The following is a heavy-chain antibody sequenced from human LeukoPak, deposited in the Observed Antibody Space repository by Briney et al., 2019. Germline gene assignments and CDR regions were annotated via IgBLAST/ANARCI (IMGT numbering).Heavy chain of an antibody. CDR3: AGASEEFLGY. Sequence: GASVTVSRKASGYTFTIYYMHWVRQAPGQGLEWMGIINPSGGSTSYAQKFQGRVTMTRDTSTSTVYMELSSLRSEDTAVYYCAGASEEFLGYWGQGTLVTVSS. CDR1: GYTFTIYY. CDR2: INPSGGST. J-gene: IGHJ4*02. D-gene: IGHD7-27*01. V-gene: IGHV1-46*01.